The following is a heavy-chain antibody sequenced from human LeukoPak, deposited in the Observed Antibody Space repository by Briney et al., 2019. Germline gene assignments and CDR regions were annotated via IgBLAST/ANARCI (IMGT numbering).Heavy chain of an antibody. CDR2: INHSGST. V-gene: IGHV4-34*01. CDR1: GGSFSDYY. Sequence: KSSETLSLTCAVYGGSFSDYYWSWIRQPPGKGLEWIGEINHSGSTNYNPSLKSRVTISVDTSKKQFSLKLSSVTAADTAVYYCARKVGATTYPDWFDPWGQGTLVTDSS. CDR3: ARKVGATTYPDWFDP. D-gene: IGHD1-26*01. J-gene: IGHJ5*02.